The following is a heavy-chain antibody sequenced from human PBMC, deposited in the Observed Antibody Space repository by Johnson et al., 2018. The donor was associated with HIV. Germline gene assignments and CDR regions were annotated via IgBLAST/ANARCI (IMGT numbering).Heavy chain of an antibody. Sequence: QVQLVESGGGVVQPRRSLRLSCAASGFTFSSYAMHWVRQAPGKGLAWVAILSYDDKIKYFTDSVKGRITISRDTSKNTLYLQVNSLRAEDTALYYCARSVGYYDSSAYYYVDAFDIWGQGTMVTVSS. CDR3: ARSVGYYDSSAYYYVDAFDI. V-gene: IGHV3-30*04. CDR2: LSYDDKIK. D-gene: IGHD3-22*01. CDR1: GFTFSSYA. J-gene: IGHJ3*02.